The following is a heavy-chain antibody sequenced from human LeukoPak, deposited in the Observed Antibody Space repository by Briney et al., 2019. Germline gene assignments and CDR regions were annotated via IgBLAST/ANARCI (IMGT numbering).Heavy chain of an antibody. D-gene: IGHD6-13*01. Sequence: SESLSLTCTVPGGSISTSTFSWAWIRQPPGKGLEWIVNVYYCGNIDSYPSLRSRVTMSVDTSKNQFYLKLSFVTAAGTAVYYWVREGLYSRNTDAFDIWGQGTMVTVSS. CDR3: VREGLYSRNTDAFDI. V-gene: IGHV4-39*07. CDR1: GGSISTSTFS. J-gene: IGHJ3*02. CDR2: VYYCGNI.